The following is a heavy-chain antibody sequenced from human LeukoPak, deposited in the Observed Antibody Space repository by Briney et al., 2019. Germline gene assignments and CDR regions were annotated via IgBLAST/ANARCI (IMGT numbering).Heavy chain of an antibody. CDR3: ARVYRGFTYFDY. D-gene: IGHD1-26*01. V-gene: IGHV3-11*01. CDR2: IISSGSTI. Sequence: GGSLRLSCAASGFTFSDYYMSWIRQAPGKGLEWVSYIISSGSTIHYADSVKGRFTISRDNAKNSLYLQMNSLRAEDTAVYYCARVYRGFTYFDYWGQGTLVTVSS. CDR1: GFTFSDYY. J-gene: IGHJ4*02.